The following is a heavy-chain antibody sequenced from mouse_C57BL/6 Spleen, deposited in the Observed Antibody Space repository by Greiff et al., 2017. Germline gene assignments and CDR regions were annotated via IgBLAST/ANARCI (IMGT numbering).Heavy chain of an antibody. CDR3: ARNYYGSSQYYFDY. D-gene: IGHD1-1*01. Sequence: EVKLQQSGPVLVKPGASVKMSCKASGYTFTDYYMNWVKQSHGKSLEWIGVINPYNGGTSYNQKFKGKATLTVDKSSSTAYMELNSLTSEDSAVYYCARNYYGSSQYYFDYWGQGTTLTVSS. CDR2: INPYNGGT. CDR1: GYTFTDYY. V-gene: IGHV1-19*01. J-gene: IGHJ2*01.